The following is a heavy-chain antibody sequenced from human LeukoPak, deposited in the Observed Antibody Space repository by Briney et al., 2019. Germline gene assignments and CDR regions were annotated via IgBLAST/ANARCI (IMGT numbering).Heavy chain of an antibody. V-gene: IGHV1-3*01. J-gene: IGHJ3*02. CDR2: INAGNGNT. D-gene: IGHD6-19*01. Sequence: ASVKVSCKASGYTLTSYAMHWVRQAPGQRLEWMGWINAGNGNTKYSQKLQGRVTITRDTSASTAYMELSSLRSEDTAVYYCARDKLLGATVAAHAFDIWGQGTMVTVSS. CDR1: GYTLTSYA. CDR3: ARDKLLGATVAAHAFDI.